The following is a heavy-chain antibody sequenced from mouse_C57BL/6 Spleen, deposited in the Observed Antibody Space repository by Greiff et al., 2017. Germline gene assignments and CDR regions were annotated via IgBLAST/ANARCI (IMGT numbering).Heavy chain of an antibody. J-gene: IGHJ3*01. CDR2: IHPNSGST. V-gene: IGHV1-64*01. D-gene: IGHD3-1*01. CDR1: GYTFTSYW. CDR3: ARSGDPWFAY. Sequence: VKLQQPGAELVKPGASVKLSCKASGYTFTSYWMHWVKQRPGQGLEWIGRIHPNSGSTNYNEKFKSKATLTVDKSSSTAYMQLSSLTSEDSAVYDCARSGDPWFAYWGQGTLVTVSA.